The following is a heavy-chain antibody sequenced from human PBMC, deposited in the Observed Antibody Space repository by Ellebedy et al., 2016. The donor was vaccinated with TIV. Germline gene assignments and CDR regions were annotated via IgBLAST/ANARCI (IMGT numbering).Heavy chain of an antibody. Sequence: GGSLRLSCAASGFTFANYALSWVRQAPGKGLEWVSSISGSGGKTYYADSVKGRFTISRDNSANMVFLQMNGLRVDDTAGYYCARSPFGYSYGYGPFDYWGQGTLVTVSS. D-gene: IGHD5-18*01. CDR2: ISGSGGKT. CDR3: ARSPFGYSYGYGPFDY. CDR1: GFTFANYA. V-gene: IGHV3-23*01. J-gene: IGHJ4*02.